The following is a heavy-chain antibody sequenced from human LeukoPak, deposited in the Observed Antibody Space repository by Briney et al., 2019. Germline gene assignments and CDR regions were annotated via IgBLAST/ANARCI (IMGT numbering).Heavy chain of an antibody. J-gene: IGHJ4*02. CDR3: ARTANSGSFC. Sequence: GGSLRLSCAASGFTFSSYWMTWVRQAPGKGLEWVANINQDGSERYYADSVKGRFTISRDNAKNSLYLQMNSLRAEDTAVYYCARTANSGSFCWGQGTLVTVSS. CDR2: INQDGSER. D-gene: IGHD1-26*01. V-gene: IGHV3-7*01. CDR1: GFTFSSYW.